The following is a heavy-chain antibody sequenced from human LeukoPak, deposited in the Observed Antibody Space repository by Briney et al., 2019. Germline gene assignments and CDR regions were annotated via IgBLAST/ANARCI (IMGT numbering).Heavy chain of an antibody. CDR2: ISSGSIEI. D-gene: IGHD6-13*01. CDR3: ARGGYSHYDY. Sequence: GGSLRLSCAASEFTFSSYRMDWVRQAPGKGLGWVASISSGSIEIYYADAVKGRFTISRDNAKNSLYLQMSSLRGEDTAVYYCARGGYSHYDYWGPGTLVTVSS. CDR1: EFTFSSYR. J-gene: IGHJ4*02. V-gene: IGHV3-21*01.